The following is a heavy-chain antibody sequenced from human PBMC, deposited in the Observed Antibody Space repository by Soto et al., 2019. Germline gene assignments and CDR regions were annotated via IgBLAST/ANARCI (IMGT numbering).Heavy chain of an antibody. D-gene: IGHD6-19*01. CDR1: GFTFNSYG. V-gene: IGHV3-33*01. CDR2: IWYDGNTK. Sequence: QIQLVESGGGVVQPGRSLRLSCTASGFTFNSYGFNWDRQAPGKGLEWVAVIWYDGNTKYYADSVKGRFTISRDNLRSTVYLQMNSLTAEDTAVYYCARPLVAPVAGPYYYGMDVWGQGTTVTVSS. J-gene: IGHJ6*02. CDR3: ARPLVAPVAGPYYYGMDV.